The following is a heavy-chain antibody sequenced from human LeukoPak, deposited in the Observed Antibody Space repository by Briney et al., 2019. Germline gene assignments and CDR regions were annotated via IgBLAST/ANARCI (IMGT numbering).Heavy chain of an antibody. CDR2: ISGSGGST. Sequence: GGSLRLSCAASGFTFSSYAMSGVRQAPGKGLEWVSAISGSGGSTYYADSVKGRFTISRDSSKNTLYLQMNSLRAEDTAVYYCAKDIVVVPAAIGSWGQGTLVTVSS. CDR1: GFTFSSYA. V-gene: IGHV3-23*01. J-gene: IGHJ4*02. D-gene: IGHD2-2*02. CDR3: AKDIVVVPAAIGS.